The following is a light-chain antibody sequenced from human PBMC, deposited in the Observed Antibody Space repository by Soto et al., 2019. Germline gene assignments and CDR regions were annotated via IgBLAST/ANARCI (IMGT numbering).Light chain of an antibody. Sequence: DIQMTQSPSSLSASVGDRVTITFQARQDIKHYLNWYQQKPGKPPKLLIYAESTLQSGVPSRFSGSGSGTRGTLTISSLQPEDFATYYCQQVKSYPRTFGGGTKVDIK. V-gene: IGKV1-9*01. CDR3: QQVKSYPRT. CDR2: AES. CDR1: QDIKHY. J-gene: IGKJ4*01.